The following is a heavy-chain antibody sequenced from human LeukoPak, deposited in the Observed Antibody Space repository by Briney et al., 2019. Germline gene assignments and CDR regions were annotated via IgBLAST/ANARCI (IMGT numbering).Heavy chain of an antibody. Sequence: GGSLRLSCEAPGFTFSGYPMHWVRQAQGKGLDWVAVTSYDGSNKYYADSVKGRFTISGDNSKNTLYLQMNSLRPEDAAVYYCARERLWSFDYWGQGTLVTVSS. V-gene: IGHV3-30*04. J-gene: IGHJ4*02. CDR1: GFTFSGYP. CDR2: TSYDGSNK. D-gene: IGHD3-10*01. CDR3: ARERLWSFDY.